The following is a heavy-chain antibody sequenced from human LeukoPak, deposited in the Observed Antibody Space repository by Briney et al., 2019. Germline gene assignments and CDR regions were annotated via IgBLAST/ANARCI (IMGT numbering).Heavy chain of an antibody. Sequence: GSLRLSCAASGFTFSSYAMSWVRQPPGKGLEWIGEINHSGSTNYNPSLKSRVTISVDTSKNQFSLKLSSVTAADTAVYYCASRHYYDSSALEYFQHWGQGTLVTVSS. V-gene: IGHV4-34*01. CDR3: ASRHYYDSSALEYFQH. D-gene: IGHD3-22*01. J-gene: IGHJ1*01. CDR2: INHSGST. CDR1: GFTFSSYA.